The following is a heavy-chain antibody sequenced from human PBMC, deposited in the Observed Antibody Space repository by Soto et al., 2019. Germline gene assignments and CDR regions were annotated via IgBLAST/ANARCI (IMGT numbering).Heavy chain of an antibody. Sequence: GVSLILSWGAAEVMRGGFSMSWIRQDPGKGLEWVSSISHSSSYIYYADSVKGRFTISRDNAKNSLYLQMNSLRAEDTAIYYCARSLVAAVGRVGFDTWGPGTLATVS. D-gene: IGHD2-2*01. CDR3: ARSLVAAVGRVGFDT. J-gene: IGHJ5*02. CDR1: EVMRGGFS. CDR2: ISHSSSYI. V-gene: IGHV3-21*01.